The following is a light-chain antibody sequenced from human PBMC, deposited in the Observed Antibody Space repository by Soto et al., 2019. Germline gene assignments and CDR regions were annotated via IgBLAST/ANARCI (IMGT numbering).Light chain of an antibody. CDR1: QSVSSN. CDR2: GAS. Sequence: EIVLTQSPGTLSLSPGERATLSCRASQSVSSNLAWYQHKPGQAPRLLIYGASTRATGIPARFSGSGSGTEFTLTISSLQSEDFAVYYCQQYSNWPPWTFGQGTKVDIK. CDR3: QQYSNWPPWT. V-gene: IGKV3-15*01. J-gene: IGKJ1*01.